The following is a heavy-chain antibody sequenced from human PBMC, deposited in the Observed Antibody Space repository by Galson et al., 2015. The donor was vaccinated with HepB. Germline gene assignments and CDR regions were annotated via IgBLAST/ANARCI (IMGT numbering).Heavy chain of an antibody. CDR2: INPNGGGT. CDR1: GYTFTDYY. D-gene: IGHD3-22*01. CDR3: ARDYYDSSGPSAEYFQH. V-gene: IGHV1-2*02. J-gene: IGHJ1*01. Sequence: SVKVSCKASGYTFTDYYIHWVRQATGQGLEWMGWINPNGGGTNYAQNFQDRVTMTRDTSISTIYMELSRLTSDDTAVYYCARDYYDSSGPSAEYFQHWGQGTQVTVSS.